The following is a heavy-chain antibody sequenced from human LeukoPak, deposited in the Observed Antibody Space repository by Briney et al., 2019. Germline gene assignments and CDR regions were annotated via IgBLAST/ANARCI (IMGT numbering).Heavy chain of an antibody. CDR2: MSPYSGNT. CDR1: GYTFTSYD. CDR3: ARDPGGSYPSRVFDY. D-gene: IGHD1-26*01. V-gene: IGHV1-8*01. Sequence: ASVKVSCKASGYTFTSYDIHWVRQATGQGLEWMGWMSPYSGNTNYAQRFQGRVTMTRNTSITTAYMELSSLRSDDTAVYYCARDPGGSYPSRVFDYWGQGTLVTVSS. J-gene: IGHJ4*02.